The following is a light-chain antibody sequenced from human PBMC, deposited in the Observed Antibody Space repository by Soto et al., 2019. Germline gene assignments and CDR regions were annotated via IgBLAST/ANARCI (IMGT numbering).Light chain of an antibody. J-gene: IGLJ1*01. Sequence: QSALTQPASVSGSPGQSITISCTGTSSDVGGYNYVSWYQQHPGKAPKLVIYEVNYRPSGVSNRFSGSKSGNTASLTISGLQAEEEADYYCSSYTSSSTGVFGTGTKVTVL. V-gene: IGLV2-14*01. CDR3: SSYTSSSTGV. CDR1: SSDVGGYNY. CDR2: EVN.